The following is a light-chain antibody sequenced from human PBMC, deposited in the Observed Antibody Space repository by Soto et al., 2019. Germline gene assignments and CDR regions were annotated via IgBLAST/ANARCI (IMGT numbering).Light chain of an antibody. CDR2: AAS. V-gene: IGKV1-9*01. CDR3: QQLNYYPLT. J-gene: IGKJ3*01. CDR1: QGISSY. Sequence: DIQLTQSPSFLSASVGDRVTITCRASQGISSYLAWYQHKPGKAPKLLIYAASSLQSGFPSRFSGSGTGTEFTLTISSLQPEDFATYYCQQLNYYPLTFGPGTKVEIK.